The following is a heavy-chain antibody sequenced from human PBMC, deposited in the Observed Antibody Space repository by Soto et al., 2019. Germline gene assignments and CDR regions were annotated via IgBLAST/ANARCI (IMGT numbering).Heavy chain of an antibody. CDR2: IYYSGGT. Sequence: SETLSLTCTVSGGSISSYYWSWIRQPPGKGLEWIGYIYYSGGTNYNPSLKSRVTISVDTSKNQFSLKLSSVTAADTAVYYCARRYSSAFDIWGQGTMVTVSS. J-gene: IGHJ3*02. D-gene: IGHD6-13*01. CDR1: GGSISSYY. CDR3: ARRYSSAFDI. V-gene: IGHV4-59*08.